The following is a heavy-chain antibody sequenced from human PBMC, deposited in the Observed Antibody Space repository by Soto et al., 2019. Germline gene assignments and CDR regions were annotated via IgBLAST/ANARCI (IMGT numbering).Heavy chain of an antibody. CDR1: GFTFSNFI. Sequence: GGSLRLSCAASGFTFSNFIMHWVRQAPGKGLEWVAIILHDGNNKYYADSVKGRFTISRDNYKNTLYLQMNSLRTEDTAIYYCARDDEGGSYCDLGYWGQGTLVTVSS. J-gene: IGHJ4*02. D-gene: IGHD3-10*01. CDR3: ARDDEGGSYCDLGY. V-gene: IGHV3-30-3*01. CDR2: ILHDGNNK.